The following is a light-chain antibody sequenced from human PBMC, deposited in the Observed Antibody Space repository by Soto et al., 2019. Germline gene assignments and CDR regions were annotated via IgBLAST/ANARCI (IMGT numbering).Light chain of an antibody. Sequence: ELVLTQSPGTLSLSPGEGATLFCRASQSLSSNYLAWYQQKPGQAPRLLIYGASIRATGIPERFSGYGSGTDFTLTISRLETEDFAVYYCQQYIRSPYTFGQGTRLEIK. J-gene: IGKJ2*01. CDR2: GAS. CDR3: QQYIRSPYT. V-gene: IGKV3-20*01. CDR1: QSLSSNY.